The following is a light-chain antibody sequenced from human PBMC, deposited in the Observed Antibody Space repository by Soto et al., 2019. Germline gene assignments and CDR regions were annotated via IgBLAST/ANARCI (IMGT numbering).Light chain of an antibody. Sequence: DLQITQSPSSLSASVGNRVTITCRASQSIASYLNWYQQKPGKAPKLLINVASTLQSGVPSRFSGSGAGTYFTLSISNLQPDDVATYYCQQSFSVPPFTFGQGTKLEI. CDR3: QQSFSVPPFT. CDR1: QSIASY. CDR2: VAS. V-gene: IGKV1-39*01. J-gene: IGKJ2*01.